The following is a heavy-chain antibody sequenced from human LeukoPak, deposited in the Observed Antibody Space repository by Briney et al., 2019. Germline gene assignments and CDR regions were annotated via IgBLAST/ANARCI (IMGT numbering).Heavy chain of an antibody. CDR1: GGSFSGYY. D-gene: IGHD5-18*01. CDR2: INHSGST. Sequence: SETLSLTCAVYGGSFSGYYWSWIRQPPGKGLEWIGEINHSGSTNYNPSLKSRVTISVDTSKNQFSLKLSSVTAADTAVYYCALSLEDTAMDYWGQGTLVTVSS. V-gene: IGHV4-34*01. CDR3: ALSLEDTAMDY. J-gene: IGHJ4*02.